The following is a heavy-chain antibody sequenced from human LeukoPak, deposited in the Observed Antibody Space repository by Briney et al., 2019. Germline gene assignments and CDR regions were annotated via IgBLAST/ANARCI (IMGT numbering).Heavy chain of an antibody. J-gene: IGHJ4*02. CDR1: GGSISSSIYY. D-gene: IGHD3-10*01. CDR2: VFYNGAT. CDR3: ASPAMVREPRDY. V-gene: IGHV4-39*07. Sequence: SETLSLTCIVSGGSISSSIYYWAWVRQPPGKGLEWIGTVFYNGATQYSPSLRSRVTISVDTSKNQFSLKLSSVTAADTAVYYCASPAMVREPRDYWGQGTLVTVSS.